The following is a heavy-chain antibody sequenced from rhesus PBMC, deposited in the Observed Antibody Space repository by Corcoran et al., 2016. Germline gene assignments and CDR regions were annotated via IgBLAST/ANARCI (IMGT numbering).Heavy chain of an antibody. Sequence: QVQLVQSGAEVKKPGSSVKVSCKASGYTLTDYFMHWVRQAPRQGLEWMGWINPYNGNTKYAQKFQGRFTITRDTSTVTAYMELSSLRYEDTAVYYCARDPSITMIVVITQKWYFDLWGPGTPITISS. J-gene: IGHJ2*01. D-gene: IGHD3-28*01. CDR3: ARDPSITMIVVITQKWYFDL. V-gene: IGHV1S2*01. CDR1: GYTLTDYF. CDR2: INPYNGNT.